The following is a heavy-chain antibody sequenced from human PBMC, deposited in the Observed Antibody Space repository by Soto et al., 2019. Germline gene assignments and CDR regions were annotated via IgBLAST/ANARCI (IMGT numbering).Heavy chain of an antibody. CDR2: IIPIFGTA. J-gene: IGHJ5*02. V-gene: IGHV1-69*01. D-gene: IGHD2-2*02. CDR3: ARDYCSSTSCYTGVDP. CDR1: GGTFSSYA. Sequence: QVQLVQSGAEVKKPGSSVKVSCKASGGTFSSYAISWVRQAPGQGLEWMGGIIPIFGTANYAQKFQGRVTITADESTSAADMKLSSLRSEDTAVYYCARDYCSSTSCYTGVDPWGQGPLVTVSS.